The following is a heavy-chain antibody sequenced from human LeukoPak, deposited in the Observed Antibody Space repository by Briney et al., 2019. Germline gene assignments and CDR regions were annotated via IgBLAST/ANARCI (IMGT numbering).Heavy chain of an antibody. J-gene: IGHJ4*02. Sequence: GGSLRLSCAASGFTFSSYEMNWVRQAPGKGLEWVGRIKSKTDGGTTDYAAPVKGRFTISRDDSKNTLYLQMNSLKTEDAAVYYCTTDPLPVWEAVAGLDYWGQGTLVTVSS. CDR2: IKSKTDGGTT. V-gene: IGHV3-15*01. CDR3: TTDPLPVWEAVAGLDY. CDR1: GFTFSSYE. D-gene: IGHD6-19*01.